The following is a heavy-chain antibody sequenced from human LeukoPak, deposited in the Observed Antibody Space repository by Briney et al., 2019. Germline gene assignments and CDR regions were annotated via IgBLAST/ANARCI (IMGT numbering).Heavy chain of an antibody. J-gene: IGHJ4*02. V-gene: IGHV3-64*01. Sequence: GGSLRLSCAASGFTFSNFWMSWVRQAPGKGLEYVSAISSNGGSTYYANSVKGRFTISRDNSKNTPYLQMGSLRAEDMAVYYCARGGGEYQLLTPFDYWGQGTLVTVSS. CDR2: ISSNGGST. D-gene: IGHD2-2*01. CDR3: ARGGGEYQLLTPFDY. CDR1: GFTFSNFW.